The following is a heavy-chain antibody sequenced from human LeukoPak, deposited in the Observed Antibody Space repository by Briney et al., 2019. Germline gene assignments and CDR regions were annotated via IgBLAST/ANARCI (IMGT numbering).Heavy chain of an antibody. D-gene: IGHD6-13*01. J-gene: IGHJ6*02. Sequence: ASVKVSCKASGYTFTSYAMNWVRQAPGQGLEWMGWINTNTGNPTYAQGFTGRFVFSLDTSVSTAYLQISSLKAEDTAVYYCASIEGIAAAGTDRGAENYYYYYGMDVWGQGTTVTVSS. CDR2: INTNTGNP. V-gene: IGHV7-4-1*02. CDR3: ASIEGIAAAGTDRGAENYYYYYGMDV. CDR1: GYTFTSYA.